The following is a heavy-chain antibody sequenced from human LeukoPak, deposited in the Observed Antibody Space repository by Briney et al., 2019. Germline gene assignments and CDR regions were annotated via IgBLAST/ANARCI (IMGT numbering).Heavy chain of an antibody. Sequence: SETLSLTCTVSGVSVSTSDYYWGWIRQSPVKGLEWIGDVFYTGKTNYNPSLRGRATISIETSKNQFSLKLTYVTAADSAVYYCARVFDSWGQGTLVTVSS. CDR2: VFYTGKT. V-gene: IGHV4-39*07. CDR3: ARVFDS. CDR1: GVSVSTSDYY. J-gene: IGHJ4*02.